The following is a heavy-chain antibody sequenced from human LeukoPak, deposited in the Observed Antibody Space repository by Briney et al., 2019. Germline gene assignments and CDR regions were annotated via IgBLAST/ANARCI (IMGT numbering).Heavy chain of an antibody. CDR3: AREDPQTTVPEGMDV. CDR2: IYCSGTT. D-gene: IGHD4-17*01. Sequence: KASETLSLTCTVSGGPISHYYWSWIRQSPGKGLEWIGYIYCSGTTNYNPSLKSRVTISVDTSRNQFSLQLRSVTAADTAVYYCAREDPQTTVPEGMDVWGQGTTVIVSS. V-gene: IGHV4-59*01. J-gene: IGHJ6*02. CDR1: GGPISHYY.